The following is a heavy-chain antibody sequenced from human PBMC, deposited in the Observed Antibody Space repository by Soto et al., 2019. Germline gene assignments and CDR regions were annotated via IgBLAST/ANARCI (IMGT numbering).Heavy chain of an antibody. CDR3: ARDCDVGIVPGVRYYYYGMDV. D-gene: IGHD3-10*01. CDR1: GFTFSSYS. Sequence: DVQLVESGGGLVKPGESLRLSCAASGFTFSSYSMNWVRQAPGQGLEWVSSISTSDSYIYYADSVKGRFTISRDNAKKSLHLQMNSRRAGDKALYYCARDCDVGIVPGVRYYYYGMDVWGQGPTVTVSS. CDR2: ISTSDSYI. J-gene: IGHJ6*02. V-gene: IGHV3-21*01.